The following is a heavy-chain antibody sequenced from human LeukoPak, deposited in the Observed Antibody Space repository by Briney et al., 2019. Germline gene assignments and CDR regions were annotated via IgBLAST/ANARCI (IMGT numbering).Heavy chain of an antibody. V-gene: IGHV3-21*01. CDR2: ISSSSSYI. J-gene: IGHJ5*02. D-gene: IGHD2-15*01. CDR1: GFTFSSYS. Sequence: SGGSLRLSCAASGFTFSSYSMNWVRQAPGKGLEWVSSISSSSSYIYYADSVKGRFTISRDNAKNSLYLQMNSLRAEDTAVYYCARGLLGYCSGGSCPGVNWFDPWGQGTLVTVSS. CDR3: ARGLLGYCSGGSCPGVNWFDP.